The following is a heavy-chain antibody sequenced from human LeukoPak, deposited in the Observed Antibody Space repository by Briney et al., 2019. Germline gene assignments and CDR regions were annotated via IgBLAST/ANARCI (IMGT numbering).Heavy chain of an antibody. D-gene: IGHD5-18*01. J-gene: IGHJ4*02. CDR2: IYPGDSDT. V-gene: IGHV5-51*01. Sequence: GESLKISCKGSGYRFNNYWIGWVRQMPGKGLEWMGIIYPGDSDTRYSPPFQGQVTISADKSTSTAYLQWSSLKASDTAMYYCARQAYSYAPFDYWGQGTLVTVSS. CDR3: ARQAYSYAPFDY. CDR1: GYRFNNYW.